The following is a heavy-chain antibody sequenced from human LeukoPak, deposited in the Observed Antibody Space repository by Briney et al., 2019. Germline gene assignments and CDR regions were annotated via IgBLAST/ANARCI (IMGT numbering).Heavy chain of an antibody. V-gene: IGHV3-23*01. Sequence: QLGVSLRLSCAASGFTFISYAMSWVRQAPGKGLDWVSAISGSGGSTYYADSVKGRFTNFRDNSKNTLYLQMNSLRAEDTAVYYCAKDGGGSLNTNDAFDIWGQGTMVTVSS. D-gene: IGHD2-15*01. CDR3: AKDGGGSLNTNDAFDI. CDR1: GFTFISYA. J-gene: IGHJ3*02. CDR2: ISGSGGST.